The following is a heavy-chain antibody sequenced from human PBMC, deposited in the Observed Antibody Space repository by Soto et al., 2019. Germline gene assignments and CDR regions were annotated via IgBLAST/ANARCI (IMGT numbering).Heavy chain of an antibody. J-gene: IGHJ4*02. CDR3: AREYYGLLTGYYTDS. CDR2: ISGDGVTT. CDR1: GSPFSSYW. V-gene: IGHV3-74*01. Sequence: EVQLVESGGDLVQRGGSLRLSCAASGSPFSSYWMHWVRHTPGKGLDWVARISGDGVTTYYADSVTGRFTVSRDNAKNTLSLQISGLRAEDTAVYYCAREYYGLLTGYYTDSWGQGTLVSVSS. D-gene: IGHD3-9*01.